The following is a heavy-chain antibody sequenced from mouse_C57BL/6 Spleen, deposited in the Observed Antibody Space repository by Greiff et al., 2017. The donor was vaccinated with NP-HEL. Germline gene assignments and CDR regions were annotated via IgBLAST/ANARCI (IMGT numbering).Heavy chain of an antibody. V-gene: IGHV6-6*01. CDR3: TRDRGSSYGY. J-gene: IGHJ2*01. CDR1: GFTFSDAW. D-gene: IGHD1-1*01. Sequence: EVLLVESGGGLVQPGGSMKLSCAASGFTFSDAWMDWVRQSPEKGLEWVAEIRNKANNHASYYAESVKGRFTISRDDSKSSIYLQMNSLRAEDTGIYYCTRDRGSSYGYWGQGTTLTVSS. CDR2: IRNKANNHAS.